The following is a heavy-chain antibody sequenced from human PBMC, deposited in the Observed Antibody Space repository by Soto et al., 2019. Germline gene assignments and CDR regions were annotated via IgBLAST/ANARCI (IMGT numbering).Heavy chain of an antibody. D-gene: IGHD2-15*01. J-gene: IGHJ4*02. CDR3: AIEWNDIAVVVAAIPFED. CDR1: GFTFSSYA. V-gene: IGHV3-30-3*01. CDR2: ISYDGSNK. Sequence: QVQLVESGGGVVQPGRSLRLSCAASGFTFSSYAMHWVRQAPGKGLEWVAVISYDGSNKYYADSVKGRFTICRDNSNKTMYMQMNGLRAEDTAVYYCAIEWNDIAVVVAAIPFEDWGQGNLVTVYS.